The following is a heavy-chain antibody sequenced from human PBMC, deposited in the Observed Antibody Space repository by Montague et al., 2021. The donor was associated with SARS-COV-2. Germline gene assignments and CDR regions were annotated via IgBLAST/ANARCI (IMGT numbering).Heavy chain of an antibody. D-gene: IGHD1-1*01. CDR2: INQDGSEK. V-gene: IGHV3-7*01. Sequence: SLRLSCAASGFTFSSYCMNWVRQAPGKGLEWVANINQDGSEKYYADSVKGRFTISRDNAKNSLYLQMNSLRAEDTAVYYCARVQRTAGTTGLVTYYYYYYGMDVWGQGTTVTVSS. CDR3: ARVQRTAGTTGLVTYYYYYYGMDV. J-gene: IGHJ6*02. CDR1: GFTFSSYC.